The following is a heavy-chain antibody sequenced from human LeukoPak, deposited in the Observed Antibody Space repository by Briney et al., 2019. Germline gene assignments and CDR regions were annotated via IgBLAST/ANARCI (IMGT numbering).Heavy chain of an antibody. CDR1: DDSITIYY. Sequence: SETLSLTCSVSDDSITIYYWTWIRQPPGKGLEWIGYIDHTGTTNYNPSLNSRVTISRGTSKNHFSLQLSSVTAADTAVYFCARGRVSSSTWHSTYYYYFYMDVWGKGTTVTVSS. J-gene: IGHJ6*03. D-gene: IGHD4-11*01. CDR2: IDHTGTT. CDR3: ARGRVSSSTWHSTYYYYFYMDV. V-gene: IGHV4-59*01.